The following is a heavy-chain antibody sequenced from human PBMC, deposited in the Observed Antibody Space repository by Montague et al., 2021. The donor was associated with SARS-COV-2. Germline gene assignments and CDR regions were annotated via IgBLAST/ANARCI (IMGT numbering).Heavy chain of an antibody. CDR1: AFTFTTYA. CDR2: ISYDGSTK. Sequence: SLRLSCAASAFTFTTYAIHWVRQAPGKGLEWVAIISYDGSTKYYADSVKGRFTISRDNSKNTVYLQMTSLRPEDTAVYYCARVYGSHLPPNYAMDVWGQGTTVTVSS. V-gene: IGHV3-30*04. J-gene: IGHJ6*02. CDR3: ARVYGSHLPPNYAMDV. D-gene: IGHD6-19*01.